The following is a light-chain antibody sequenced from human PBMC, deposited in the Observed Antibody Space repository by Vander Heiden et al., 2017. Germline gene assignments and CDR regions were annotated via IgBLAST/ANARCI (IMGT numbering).Light chain of an antibody. V-gene: IGLV2-14*01. J-gene: IGLJ2*01. CDR2: DVS. CDR3: SSYTSSSTLEV. CDR1: SSDVGGYNY. Sequence: QSALTQPASVSGSLGQSITISCTGTSSDVGGYNYVSWYQQHPGKAPKLMIYDVSNRPSGVSNRFSGSKSGNTASLTISGLQAEDEADYYCSSYTSSSTLEVFGGGTKLTVL.